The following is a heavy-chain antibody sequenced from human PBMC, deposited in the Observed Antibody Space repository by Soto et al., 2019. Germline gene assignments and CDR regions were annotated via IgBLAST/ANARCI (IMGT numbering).Heavy chain of an antibody. V-gene: IGHV4-34*01. J-gene: IGHJ6*02. CDR3: ATLGYCSGGSCYHSPRRDFVYYYGMDV. CDR1: GGSFSGYY. D-gene: IGHD2-15*01. CDR2: INHSGST. Sequence: QVQLQQWGAGLLKPSETLSLTCAVYGGSFSGYYWSWIRQPPGKGLEWIGEINHSGSTNYNPSLKSRVTISVDTSKNQFSLKLSSVTAADTAVYYCATLGYCSGGSCYHSPRRDFVYYYGMDVWGQGTTVTVSS.